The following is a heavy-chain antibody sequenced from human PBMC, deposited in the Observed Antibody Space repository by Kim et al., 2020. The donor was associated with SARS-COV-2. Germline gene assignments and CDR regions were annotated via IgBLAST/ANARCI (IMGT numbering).Heavy chain of an antibody. D-gene: IGHD1-26*01. Sequence: ADPVKGRFTISRDNSKTTLYLQMNSLRAEDTAVYYCARVISGSYFGAFDIWGQGTMVTVSS. CDR3: ARVISGSYFGAFDI. J-gene: IGHJ3*02. V-gene: IGHV3-30*01.